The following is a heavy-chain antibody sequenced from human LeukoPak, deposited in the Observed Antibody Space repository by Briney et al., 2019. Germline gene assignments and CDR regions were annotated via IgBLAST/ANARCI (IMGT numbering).Heavy chain of an antibody. V-gene: IGHV3-74*01. CDR3: ARAGYGDCALMYYFDY. D-gene: IGHD4-17*01. J-gene: IGHJ4*02. CDR1: GFTFSNYW. Sequence: GGSLRLSCAASGFTFSNYWVHWVRQAPGKGLVWVSGINDGGSRTTYADSVRGRFTISRDNAKNSVYLQMNSLRAEDTAVYYCARAGYGDCALMYYFDYWGQGTLVTVSS. CDR2: INDGGSRT.